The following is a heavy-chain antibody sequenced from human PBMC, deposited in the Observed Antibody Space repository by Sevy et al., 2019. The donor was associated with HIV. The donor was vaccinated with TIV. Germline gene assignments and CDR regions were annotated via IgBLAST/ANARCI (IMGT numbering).Heavy chain of an antibody. CDR3: AGENAWGRGYS. D-gene: IGHD1-26*01. V-gene: IGHV4-59*08. J-gene: IGHJ4*02. CDR2: IYYNGHI. Sequence: GSLRLSCTVSGGSITSLYWNWIRQHPGKGLEWIANIYYNGHINYNPSLKSRVTLSLDTSKNQFSLRLSSVTAADTAMYYCAGENAWGRGYSWGQGTLVTVSS. CDR1: GGSITSLY.